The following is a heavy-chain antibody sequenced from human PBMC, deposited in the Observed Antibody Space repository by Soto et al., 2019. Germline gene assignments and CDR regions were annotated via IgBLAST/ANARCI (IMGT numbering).Heavy chain of an antibody. V-gene: IGHV1-18*01. CDR3: ARAPSAYDILTGYYITGAFDI. Sequence: ASVKVSCKASGYTFTSYGISWVRQAPGQGLEWMGWISAYNGNTNYAQKLQGRVTMTTDTSTSTAYMELRSLRSDDTAVYYCARAPSAYDILTGYYITGAFDIWGQGTMVTVSS. CDR2: ISAYNGNT. CDR1: GYTFTSYG. D-gene: IGHD3-9*01. J-gene: IGHJ3*02.